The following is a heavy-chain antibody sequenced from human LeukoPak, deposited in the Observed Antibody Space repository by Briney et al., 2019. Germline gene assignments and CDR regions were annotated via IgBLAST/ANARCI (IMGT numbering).Heavy chain of an antibody. CDR3: AKAQCSGGSCYPSWYFDL. V-gene: IGHV3-43D*03. CDR2: ISWDGGST. CDR1: GFTFDDYA. D-gene: IGHD2-15*01. J-gene: IGHJ2*01. Sequence: GGSLRHSCAASGFTFDDYAMHWVRQAPGKGLEWVSLISWDGGSTYYADSVKGRFTISRDNSKNSLYLQMNSLRAEDTALYYCAKAQCSGGSCYPSWYFDLWGRGTLVTVSS.